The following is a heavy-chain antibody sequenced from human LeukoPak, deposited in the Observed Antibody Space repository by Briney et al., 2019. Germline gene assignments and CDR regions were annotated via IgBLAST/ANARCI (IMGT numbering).Heavy chain of an antibody. V-gene: IGHV3-23*01. D-gene: IGHD2-15*01. CDR2: ISNGGGST. J-gene: IGHJ4*02. CDR1: GFTFSSYA. Sequence: GGSLRLSCAASGFTFSSYAMTWVRQAPGKGLEWVSTISNGGGSTYYADSVKGRFTISRDNSKNTAYLQMSSLRAEDRAVYYCAKDRWGSGGSGGGDYWGQGTLVTVSS. CDR3: AKDRWGSGGSGGGDY.